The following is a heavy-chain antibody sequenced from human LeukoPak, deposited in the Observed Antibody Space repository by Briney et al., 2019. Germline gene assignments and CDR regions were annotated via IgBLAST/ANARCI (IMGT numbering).Heavy chain of an antibody. CDR3: ASTPYSRQSYYYYYMDA. CDR2: IIPIFGTA. J-gene: IGHJ6*03. Sequence: SVKVSCKASGGTFSSYAISWVRQAPGQGLEWMGRIIPIFGTANYAQKFQGRVTITTDESTSTAYMELSSLRSEDTAVYYCASTPYSRQSYYYYYMDAWGKGTTVTVSS. CDR1: GGTFSSYA. D-gene: IGHD6-13*01. V-gene: IGHV1-69*05.